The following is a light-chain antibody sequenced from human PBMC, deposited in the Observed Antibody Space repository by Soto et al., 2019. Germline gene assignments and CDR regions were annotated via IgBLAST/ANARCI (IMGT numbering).Light chain of an antibody. CDR2: GAS. CDR1: QTVNSRH. Sequence: ESILTQSPGTLSLSPGERATLSCRASQTVNSRHLNWYQPKPGQAPRLLIYGASIRAAGIPDRFSGSLSGADFSLTITSREPEDSAVYYCQDVDGSRPAFTFGQGTKLEI. CDR3: QDVDGSRPAFT. J-gene: IGKJ2*01. V-gene: IGKV3-20*01.